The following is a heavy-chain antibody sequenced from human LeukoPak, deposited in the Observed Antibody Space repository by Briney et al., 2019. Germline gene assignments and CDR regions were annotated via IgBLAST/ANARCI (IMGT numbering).Heavy chain of an antibody. D-gene: IGHD3-10*01. CDR1: GFTFSNYA. Sequence: GGSLRLSCAASGFTFSNYAMSWVRQAPGKGLEWVSAISGSASSASSTYYADSVKGRFTISRDNAKNSLYLQMNSLRAEDTALYYCARVSGSGSYYNQADYWGQGTLVTVSS. V-gene: IGHV3-23*01. CDR2: ISGSASSASST. CDR3: ARVSGSGSYYNQADY. J-gene: IGHJ4*02.